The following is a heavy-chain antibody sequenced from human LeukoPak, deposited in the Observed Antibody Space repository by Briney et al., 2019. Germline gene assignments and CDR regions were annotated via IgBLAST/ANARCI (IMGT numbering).Heavy chain of an antibody. CDR3: ARSPIEGYYFDY. CDR2: ISSSGSTI. V-gene: IGHV3-11*01. J-gene: IGHJ4*02. CDR1: GFTFSDYY. Sequence: GGSLRLSCAASGFTFSDYYVSWIRQAPGKGLEWVSYISSSGSTIYYADSVKGRFTISRDNAKNSLYLQMNSLRAEDTAVYYCARSPIEGYYFDYWGQGTLVTVSS.